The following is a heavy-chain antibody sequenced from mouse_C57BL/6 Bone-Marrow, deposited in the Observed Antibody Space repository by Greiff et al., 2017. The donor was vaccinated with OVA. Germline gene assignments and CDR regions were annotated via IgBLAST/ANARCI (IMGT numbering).Heavy chain of an antibody. CDR2: IHPNSGST. Sequence: VQLQQPGAELVKPGASVKLSCKASGYTFTSYWMHWVKQRPGQGLEWIGMIHPNSGSTNYNEKFKSKATLTVDKSSSTAYMQRSSLTSEDSAVYYCARGYWDGDFDYWGQGTTLTVSS. CDR3: ARGYWDGDFDY. D-gene: IGHD4-1*01. J-gene: IGHJ2*01. V-gene: IGHV1-64*01. CDR1: GYTFTSYW.